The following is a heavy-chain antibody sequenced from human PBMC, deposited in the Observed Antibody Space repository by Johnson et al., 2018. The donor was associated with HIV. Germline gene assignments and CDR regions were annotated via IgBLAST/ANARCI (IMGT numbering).Heavy chain of an antibody. D-gene: IGHD2-21*02. CDR3: ARGLYSLAYCGGDSDAFDI. CDR1: GFTFSSYA. V-gene: IGHV3-30-3*01. J-gene: IGHJ3*02. Sequence: QVQLVESGGGLVQPGGSLRLSCAASGFTFSSYAMHWVRQAPGKGLEWVAVISYDGSNKYYADSVTGRFTISRDNSKNTLYLQMNSLRAEDTAVYYCARGLYSLAYCGGDSDAFDIWGQGTMVTVSS. CDR2: ISYDGSNK.